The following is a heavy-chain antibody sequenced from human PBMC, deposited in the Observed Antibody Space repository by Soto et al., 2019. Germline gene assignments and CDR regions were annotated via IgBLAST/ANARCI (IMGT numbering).Heavy chain of an antibody. CDR3: ARPLLLWFGELQKYYYYGMDV. D-gene: IGHD3-10*01. CDR2: IYYSGST. CDR1: GGSISSSSYY. Sequence: NPSETLSLTCTVSGGSISSSSYYWGWIRQPPGKGLEWIGSIYYSGSTYYNPSLKSRVTISVDTSKNQFSLKLSSVTAADTAVYYCARPLLLWFGELQKYYYYGMDVWGQGTTVTVSS. J-gene: IGHJ6*02. V-gene: IGHV4-39*01.